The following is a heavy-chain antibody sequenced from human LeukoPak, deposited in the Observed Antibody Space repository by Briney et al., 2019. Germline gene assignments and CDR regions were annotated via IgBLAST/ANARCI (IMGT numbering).Heavy chain of an antibody. V-gene: IGHV3-23*01. CDR1: GFTFSSYA. D-gene: IGHD3-3*01. CDR2: ISGSGGST. J-gene: IGHJ5*02. CDR3: ATDYDFWSGSTTFVP. Sequence: GGSLRLSCAASGFTFSSYAMSWVRQAPGKGLEWVSAISGSGGSTYYADSVKGRFTISRDNSKNTLYLQMNSLRAEDTAVYYCATDYDFWSGSTTFVPWGQGTLVAVSS.